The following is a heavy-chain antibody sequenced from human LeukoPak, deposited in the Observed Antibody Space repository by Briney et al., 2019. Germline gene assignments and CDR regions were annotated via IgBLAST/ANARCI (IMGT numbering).Heavy chain of an antibody. Sequence: SETLSLTCTVSGGSISSYYWSWIRQPPGKGLEWIGYIYYSGSTNYNPSLKSRVTISVDTSKNQFSLKLSSVTAADTAVYYCASPGNCRIDGAFDIWGQGTMVTVSS. CDR2: IYYSGST. CDR3: ASPGNCRIDGAFDI. D-gene: IGHD4-23*01. V-gene: IGHV4-59*08. CDR1: GGSISSYY. J-gene: IGHJ3*02.